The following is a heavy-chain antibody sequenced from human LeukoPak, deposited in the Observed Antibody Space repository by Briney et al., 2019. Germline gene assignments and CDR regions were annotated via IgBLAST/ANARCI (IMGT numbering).Heavy chain of an antibody. CDR2: ISSSSSTI. CDR1: GFTFSSYG. Sequence: GGSLRLSCAASGFTFSSYGMHWVRQAPGKGLEWVSYISSSSSTIYYADSVKGRFTISRDNAKNSLYLQMNSLRAEDTAVYYCARVRYDGSGYYSIYDYWGQGTLVTVSS. CDR3: ARVRYDGSGYYSIYDY. V-gene: IGHV3-48*01. D-gene: IGHD3-22*01. J-gene: IGHJ4*02.